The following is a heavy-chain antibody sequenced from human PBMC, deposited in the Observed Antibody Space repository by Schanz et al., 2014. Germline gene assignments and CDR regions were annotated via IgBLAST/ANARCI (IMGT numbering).Heavy chain of an antibody. CDR2: ITSDGSST. CDR3: VRVYYGSGYALEI. J-gene: IGHJ3*02. Sequence: EVQLVESGGGLIQPGGSLRLSCAVSGFTVNTNYMSWVRQAPGKGLVWVSRITSDGSSTTYADSVKGRFTLSRDNAKNTLYLQMNSLRAEDTAVYYCVRVYYGSGYALEIWGQGTVVTVSS. D-gene: IGHD3-10*01. CDR1: GFTVNTNY. V-gene: IGHV3-74*02.